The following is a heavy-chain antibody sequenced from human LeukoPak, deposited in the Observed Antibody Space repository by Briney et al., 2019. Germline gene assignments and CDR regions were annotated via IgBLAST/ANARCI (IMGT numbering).Heavy chain of an antibody. Sequence: ASVKVSCKASQYAFTDYAVHWVRQAPGQRLEWMGWINAGNGKAKYSQSFQGRITITRDTSATTAYMELTSLTSEDTAVYYCASGGYSYGFYYYYGMGVWGQGTTVTVSS. CDR3: ASGGYSYGFYYYYGMGV. J-gene: IGHJ6*02. D-gene: IGHD5-18*01. CDR2: INAGNGKA. V-gene: IGHV1-3*01. CDR1: QYAFTDYA.